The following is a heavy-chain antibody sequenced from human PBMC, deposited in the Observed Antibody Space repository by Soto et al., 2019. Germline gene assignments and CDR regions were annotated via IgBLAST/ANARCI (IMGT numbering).Heavy chain of an antibody. CDR2: ISWNSGDI. V-gene: IGHV3-9*01. CDR3: AKENDLDRDGPFDY. D-gene: IGHD2-2*03. CDR1: GFSFDDYG. Sequence: EVQLVESGGGSVQPGRSLRLSCAASGFSFDDYGMHWVRQGPGKGLEWVSGISWNSGDIYYADSVKGRFTISRDNAKRSLYLQMNSLRTEDTALYYCAKENDLDRDGPFDYWGQGILVIVSS. J-gene: IGHJ4*02.